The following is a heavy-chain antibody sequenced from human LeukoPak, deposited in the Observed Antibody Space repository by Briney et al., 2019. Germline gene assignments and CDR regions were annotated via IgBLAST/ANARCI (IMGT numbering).Heavy chain of an antibody. D-gene: IGHD3-22*01. Sequence: GGSLRLSRAASGFTFSRYSMNWVRQAPGKGLEWVSSISSSSSYIYYPDSVQGRFTISRDNAKNSLYLQMNSLRAEDTAVYYCARETHYYDSSGPNFDYWGQGTLVTVSS. V-gene: IGHV3-21*01. J-gene: IGHJ4*02. CDR3: ARETHYYDSSGPNFDY. CDR2: ISSSSSYI. CDR1: GFTFSRYS.